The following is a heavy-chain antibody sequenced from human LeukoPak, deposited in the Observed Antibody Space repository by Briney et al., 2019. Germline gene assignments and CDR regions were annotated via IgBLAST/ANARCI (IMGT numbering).Heavy chain of an antibody. CDR3: ARDLGYCSGASCYPTPYYFDY. CDR1: GFTFSSYS. CDR2: ISSSSSYI. V-gene: IGHV3-21*01. J-gene: IGHJ4*02. Sequence: GGSLRLSCAASGFTFSSYSMNWVRQAPGKGLEWVSSISSSSSYIYYADSMKGRFTISRDNAKNSLYLQMNSLRAEDTAVYYCARDLGYCSGASCYPTPYYFDYWGQGTLVTVSS. D-gene: IGHD2-15*01.